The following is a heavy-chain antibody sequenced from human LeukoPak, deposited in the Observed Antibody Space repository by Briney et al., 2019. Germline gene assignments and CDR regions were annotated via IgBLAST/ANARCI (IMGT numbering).Heavy chain of an antibody. D-gene: IGHD3-10*01. J-gene: IGHJ4*02. CDR3: ARSSGLDY. CDR2: ISSSSTI. Sequence: QPGGSLRLSCAASGFTFSSYSMNWVRQAPGKGLEWVSYISSSSTIYYADSVKGRFTISRDNAENSLYLQMNSLRAEDTAVYYCARSSGLDYWGQGTLVTVSS. CDR1: GFTFSSYS. V-gene: IGHV3-48*04.